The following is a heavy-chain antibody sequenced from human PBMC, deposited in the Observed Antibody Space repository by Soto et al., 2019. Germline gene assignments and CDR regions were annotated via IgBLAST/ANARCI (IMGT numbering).Heavy chain of an antibody. J-gene: IGHJ6*02. CDR3: ARELYYDSSGYFYEGDDYYYYYGMDV. CDR2: VWYDGGNK. CDR1: GFTFTSYG. Sequence: QVQLVESGGGVVQPGRSLRLSCAASGFTFTSYGMHWVRQAPGKGLEWVAVVWYDGGNKYYADPVKGRFTISRDNSKNTLYLQVNSLRAEDTAVYYCARELYYDSSGYFYEGDDYYYYYGMDVWGQGTTVTVSS. V-gene: IGHV3-33*01. D-gene: IGHD3-22*01.